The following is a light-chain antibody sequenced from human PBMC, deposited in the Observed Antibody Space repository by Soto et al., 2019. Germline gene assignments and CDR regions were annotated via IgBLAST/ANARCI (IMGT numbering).Light chain of an antibody. CDR3: QQSYSSPWP. J-gene: IGKJ1*01. V-gene: IGKV1-39*01. Sequence: DIQMTQSPSSLSASVGDRVTITCRASQSISSYLNWYQQKPGKAPKFLIFAASSLQSWVPSRFSGSGSGTDFTLTISSLQPEDFATYYCQQSYSSPWPFGHGTKVDIK. CDR2: AAS. CDR1: QSISSY.